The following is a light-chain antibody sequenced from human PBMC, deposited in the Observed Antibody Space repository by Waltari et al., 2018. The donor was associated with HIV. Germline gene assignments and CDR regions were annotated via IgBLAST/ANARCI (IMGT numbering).Light chain of an antibody. Sequence: QVVLTQSPSASASLGASVKLTCTLSSSHSTYVIAWHQQQPEKGPRYLMNVNSDGSHSRGDGIPDRFSCSSSGTGRYLTSSGLQSEDEADYYCQTWRKCIRVFGGGTRLTVL. CDR1: SSHSTYV. J-gene: IGLJ3*02. CDR3: QTWRKCIRV. V-gene: IGLV4-69*01. CDR2: VNSDGSH.